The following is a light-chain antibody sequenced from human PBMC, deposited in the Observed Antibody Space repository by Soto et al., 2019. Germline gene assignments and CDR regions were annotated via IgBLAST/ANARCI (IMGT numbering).Light chain of an antibody. Sequence: DGVMTQYPLSLPVTPGEPASISCRSSQSLLHTNGYNYLDWYLQKPGQSPQLLIYLGSSRASGVPDRFSGSGSGTYFTLKISRVEPEDIGVYYCMQARRPLTITFGQGTRLEIK. CDR3: MQARRPLTIT. V-gene: IGKV2-28*01. CDR1: QSLLHTNGYNY. J-gene: IGKJ5*01. CDR2: LGS.